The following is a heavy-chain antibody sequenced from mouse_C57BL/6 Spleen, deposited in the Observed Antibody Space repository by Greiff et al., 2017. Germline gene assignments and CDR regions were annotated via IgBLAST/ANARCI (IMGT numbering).Heavy chain of an antibody. V-gene: IGHV5-4*03. J-gene: IGHJ3*01. CDR1: GFTFSSYA. Sequence: EVKLVESGGGLVKPGGSLKLSCAASGFTFSSYAMSWVRQTPEKRLEWVATISDGGSYTYYPDNVKGRFTISRDNAKNNLYRQMSHLKSEDTAMYYCASFYYGSSTGFAYWGQGTLVTVSA. D-gene: IGHD1-1*01. CDR3: ASFYYGSSTGFAY. CDR2: ISDGGSYT.